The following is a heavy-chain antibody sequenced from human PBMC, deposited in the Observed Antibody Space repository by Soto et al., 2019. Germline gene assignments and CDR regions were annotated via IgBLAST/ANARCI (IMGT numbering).Heavy chain of an antibody. Sequence: QVRLEQSGPEVKKTGASVKVSCKASGYTFTSYGISWVRQAPGQGLEWMGWINIYSGDANYAQRFQDRVPMTRDTSTNTVYMEMRSLRSDDTAVYYCARALYYYDNSGLAYWGQGTLVTVSS. D-gene: IGHD3-22*01. CDR1: GYTFTSYG. CDR2: INIYSGDA. J-gene: IGHJ4*02. CDR3: ARALYYYDNSGLAY. V-gene: IGHV1-18*01.